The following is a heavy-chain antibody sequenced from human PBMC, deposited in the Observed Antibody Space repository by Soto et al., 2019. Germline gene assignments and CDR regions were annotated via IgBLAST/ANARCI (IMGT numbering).Heavy chain of an antibody. D-gene: IGHD6-13*01. V-gene: IGHV4-39*01. J-gene: IGHJ6*02. CDR2: IYYSGST. CDR3: ARLGVSSRWGRGEYYYYGMDV. Sequence: SETLSLTCTVSGGSISSSSYYWGWIRQPPGKGLEWIGSIYYSGSTYYNPSLKSRVTISVDTSKNQFSLKLSSVTAADTAVYYCARLGVSSRWGRGEYYYYGMDVWGQGTTVTVSS. CDR1: GGSISSSSYY.